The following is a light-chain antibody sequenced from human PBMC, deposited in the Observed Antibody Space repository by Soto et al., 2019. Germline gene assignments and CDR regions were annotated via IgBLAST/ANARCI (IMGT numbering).Light chain of an antibody. Sequence: DIQRTQSPSTLSGSVGATATITCRPSQTISSWLAWYQQKPGKAPKLLIYQASTLDSGVPSRFSGSGSGTEFTLTISSLQPDDFATYYCQHYNSYSETFGQGTKVDIK. J-gene: IGKJ1*01. CDR2: QAS. CDR3: QHYNSYSET. V-gene: IGKV1-5*03. CDR1: QTISSW.